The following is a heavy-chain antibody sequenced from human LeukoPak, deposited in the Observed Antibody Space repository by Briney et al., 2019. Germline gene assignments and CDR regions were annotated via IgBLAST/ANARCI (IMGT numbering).Heavy chain of an antibody. Sequence: PSETLSLTCTVSGGSISSYYWSWIRQPPGKGLEWIGYIYYSGSTNYNPSLKSRVTISVDTSKNQFSLKLSSVTAADTAVYYCARGGGLRDDYVWGSYRFDYWDQGTLVTVSS. V-gene: IGHV4-59*01. CDR2: IYYSGST. D-gene: IGHD3-16*02. CDR3: ARGGGLRDDYVWGSYRFDY. CDR1: GGSISSYY. J-gene: IGHJ4*02.